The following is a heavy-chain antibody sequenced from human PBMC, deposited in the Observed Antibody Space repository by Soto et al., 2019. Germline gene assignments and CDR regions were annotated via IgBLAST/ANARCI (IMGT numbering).Heavy chain of an antibody. CDR3: ARVPLSSGWYSFDY. V-gene: IGHV1-2*04. CDR1: GYTFTGYY. D-gene: IGHD6-19*01. CDR2: INPNGGGT. Sequence: ASVKVSCKASGYTFTGYYMHWVRQAPGQGLEWMGWINPNGGGTNYAQKFQGWVTMTRDTSISTAYTELSRLRSDDTAVYYCARVPLSSGWYSFDYWGQGTLVTVSS. J-gene: IGHJ4*02.